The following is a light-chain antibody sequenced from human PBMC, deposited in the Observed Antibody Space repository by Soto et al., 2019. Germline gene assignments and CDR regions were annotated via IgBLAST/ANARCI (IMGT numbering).Light chain of an antibody. J-gene: IGLJ2*01. CDR1: SSNIASNT. CDR2: NNN. Sequence: QPVLTQPPSASGTPGQRVTISCSGSSSNIASNTVNWYQQLPGTAPKLLIYNNNHRPSGVLDRFSGSKSGTSASLAISGLQSEDEADYYCAEWDDSLNGPLFCGGTKVTVL. CDR3: AEWDDSLNGPL. V-gene: IGLV1-44*01.